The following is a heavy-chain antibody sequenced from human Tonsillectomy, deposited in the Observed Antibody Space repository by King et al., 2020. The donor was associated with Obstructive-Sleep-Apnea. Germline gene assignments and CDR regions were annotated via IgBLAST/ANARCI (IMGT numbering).Heavy chain of an antibody. CDR2: LYCGGST. CDR1: GFTVSSNY. D-gene: IGHD6-13*01. V-gene: IGHV3-53*04. J-gene: IGHJ6*02. CDR3: ARDHAQQQLDYYYYGMDV. Sequence: VQLVESGGGLVQPGGSLRLSCAASGFTVSSNYMSWVRQAPGKGLEWVSVLYCGGSTYYADSVKCRFTISRHNSKNTLYLLMNSLSAEDTAVYYCARDHAQQQLDYYYYGMDVWGQGTAVTVSS.